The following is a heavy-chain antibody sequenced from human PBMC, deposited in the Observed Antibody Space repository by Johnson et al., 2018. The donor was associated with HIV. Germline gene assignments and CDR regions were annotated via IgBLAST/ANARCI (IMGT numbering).Heavy chain of an antibody. D-gene: IGHD6-13*01. CDR2: INSDGSST. CDR3: ASGKSWHRDAFDI. J-gene: IGHJ3*02. CDR1: GFTFSSYW. V-gene: IGHV3-74*02. Sequence: VQLVESGGGVVQPGRSLRLSCAASGFTFSSYWMHWVRRAPGKGLVWVSHINSDGSSTSYADSVKGRFTISRDNAKNTLFVQMSSLRAEDTAVYYCASGKSWHRDAFDICGQGTMVTVSS.